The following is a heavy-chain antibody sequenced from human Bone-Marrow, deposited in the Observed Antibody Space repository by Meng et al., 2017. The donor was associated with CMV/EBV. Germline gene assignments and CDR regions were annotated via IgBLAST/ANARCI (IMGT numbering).Heavy chain of an antibody. CDR3: ARDRANDYGDINWFDP. V-gene: IGHV3-48*03. CDR1: GFTFSSYE. D-gene: IGHD4-17*01. Sequence: GESLKISCAASGFTFSSYEMNWVRQAPGKGLEWVSYISSSGSTIYYADSVKGRFTIFRDNAKNSLYLQMNSLRAEDTAVYYYARDRANDYGDINWFDPWGQGTLVTVSS. J-gene: IGHJ5*02. CDR2: ISSSGSTI.